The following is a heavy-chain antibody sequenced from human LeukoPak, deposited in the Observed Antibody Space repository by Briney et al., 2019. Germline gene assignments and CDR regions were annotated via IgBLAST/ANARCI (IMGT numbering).Heavy chain of an antibody. Sequence: GGSLRLSCAASGFTFSSYWMSWVRQAPGKGLEWVASIKQDGSEKYYVDSVKGRFTISRDNAKNSLYLQMNSLRAEDTAVYYCARVSDTRNYYYYGMDVWGQGTTVTVSS. J-gene: IGHJ6*02. CDR1: GFTFSSYW. CDR2: IKQDGSEK. CDR3: ARVSDTRNYYYYGMDV. V-gene: IGHV3-7*01. D-gene: IGHD5-18*01.